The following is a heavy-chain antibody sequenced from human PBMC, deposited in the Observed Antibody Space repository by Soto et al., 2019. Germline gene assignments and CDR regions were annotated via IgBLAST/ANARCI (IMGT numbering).Heavy chain of an antibody. Sequence: LCGGSISSGGYYWSWIRQHPGKGLEWIGYIYYSGSTYYNPSLKSRVTISVDTSKNQFSLKLSSVTVADTAVYYCARGGRRSPAMDVWGQGTTVTVSS. CDR3: ARGGRRSPAMDV. CDR1: GGSISSGGYY. CDR2: IYYSGST. J-gene: IGHJ6*02. V-gene: IGHV4-31*02.